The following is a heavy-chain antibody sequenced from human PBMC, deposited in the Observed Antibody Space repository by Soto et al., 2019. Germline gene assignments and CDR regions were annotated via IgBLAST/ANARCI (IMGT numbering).Heavy chain of an antibody. CDR2: FDPEDGET. D-gene: IGHD3-22*01. J-gene: IGHJ3*02. Sequence: QVQLVQSGAEVKKPGASVKVSCKVSGYTLTELSMHWVRQAPGKGLGWMGGFDPEDGETIYAQKFHGRVTMSEDTSTDTAYMELSSLRSEDTAVYYCATRGTDSSGYAPSDAFVIWGQGTMVTVSS. CDR3: ATRGTDSSGYAPSDAFVI. CDR1: GYTLTELS. V-gene: IGHV1-24*01.